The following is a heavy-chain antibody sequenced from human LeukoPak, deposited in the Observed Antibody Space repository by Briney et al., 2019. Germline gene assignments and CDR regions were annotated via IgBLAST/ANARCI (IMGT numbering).Heavy chain of an antibody. CDR1: GGSISSSSYY. CDR3: ARDPSNSPGY. CDR2: IYYSGST. D-gene: IGHD4-11*01. V-gene: IGHV4-39*07. J-gene: IGHJ4*02. Sequence: SETLSLTCTVSGGSISSSSYYWGWIRQPPGKGLEWIGSIYYSGSTYYNPSLKSRVTISVDTSKNQFSLKLSSVTAADTAVYYCARDPSNSPGYWGQGTLVTVSS.